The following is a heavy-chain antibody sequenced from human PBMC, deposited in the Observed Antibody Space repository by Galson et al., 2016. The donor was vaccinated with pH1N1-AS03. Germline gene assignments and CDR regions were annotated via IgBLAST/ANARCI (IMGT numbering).Heavy chain of an antibody. Sequence: SLRLSCAASGFTFSSYEMHWVRQYTGKGLEWVSAIGVAGDTFYTDSVKGRFTISRANAKNSFYLQMNTLRAGDTAVYYCARESSTNSVAAFDIWGQGTMVTVSS. CDR3: ARESSTNSVAAFDI. CDR1: GFTFSSYE. J-gene: IGHJ3*02. CDR2: IGVAGDT. V-gene: IGHV3-13*01. D-gene: IGHD1-1*01.